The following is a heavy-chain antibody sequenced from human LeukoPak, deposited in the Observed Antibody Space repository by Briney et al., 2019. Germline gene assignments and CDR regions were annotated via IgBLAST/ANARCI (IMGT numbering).Heavy chain of an antibody. D-gene: IGHD3-10*01. J-gene: IGHJ4*02. CDR1: GGSISTYY. CDR2: SHYSGST. Sequence: PSETLSLTCTVSGGSISTYYWTWIRQPPGKRLEWIGFSHYSGSTNYNPSLKSRVTISVDTSKNQFSLKLSSVTAADTAVYYCARVREDGDLDYWGQGTLVTVSS. CDR3: ARVREDGDLDY. V-gene: IGHV4-59*01.